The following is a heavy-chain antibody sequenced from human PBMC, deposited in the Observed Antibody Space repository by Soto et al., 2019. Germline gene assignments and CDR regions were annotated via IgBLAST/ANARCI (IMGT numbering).Heavy chain of an antibody. D-gene: IGHD6-6*01. CDR2: ISYDGSNK. CDR1: GFTFSSYG. J-gene: IGHJ6*02. V-gene: IGHV3-30*18. CDR3: AKLLAPWQLVRCGMDV. Sequence: GGSLRLSCAASGFTFSSYGMHWVRQAPGKGLEWVAVISYDGSNKYYADSVKGRFTISRDNSKNTLYLQMNSLRAEDTAVYYCAKLLAPWQLVRCGMDVWGQGTTVTVSS.